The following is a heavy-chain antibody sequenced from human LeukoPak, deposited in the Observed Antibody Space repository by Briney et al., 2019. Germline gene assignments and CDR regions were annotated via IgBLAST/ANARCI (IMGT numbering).Heavy chain of an antibody. V-gene: IGHV1-46*01. D-gene: IGHD6-19*01. J-gene: IGHJ3*02. CDR1: GYTFTSCY. CDR3: AREMAGTADAFDI. CDR2: INPSGGST. Sequence: ASVKVSCKASGYTFTSCYMHWVRQAPRQGLEWMGIINPSGGSTSYAQKFQGRVTMTRDTSTSTVYMELSSLRSEDTAVYYCAREMAGTADAFDIWGQGTMVTVSS.